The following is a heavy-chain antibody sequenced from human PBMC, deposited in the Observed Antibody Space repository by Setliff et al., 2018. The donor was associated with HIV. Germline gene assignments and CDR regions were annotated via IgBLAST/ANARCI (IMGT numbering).Heavy chain of an antibody. J-gene: IGHJ3*02. CDR2: INPGNGNT. CDR1: GYTFTNYA. V-gene: IGHV1-3*01. D-gene: IGHD2-21*02. CDR3: AREPIGGDDAFDI. Sequence: GASVKVSCKASGYTFTNYAIQWVRQAPGQRLEWMGWINPGNGNTKYSQKFQGRVTITRDTSATTAYMELSSLRSEDTAIFYCAREPIGGDDAFDIWGQGTMVTVSS.